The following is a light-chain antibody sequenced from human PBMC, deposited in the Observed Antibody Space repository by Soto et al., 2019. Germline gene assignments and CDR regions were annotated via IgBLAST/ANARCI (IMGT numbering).Light chain of an antibody. J-gene: IGLJ3*02. CDR2: EVS. Sequence: QSALTQPPSASGSPGQSVTISCTGTSSDVGGYNYVSWYQQHPGKAPKLMIYEVSKRPSGVPDRFSGSKSGNTASLTVSGLQAEDEADDYCCSYAGSNNWVFGGGTKLTVL. V-gene: IGLV2-8*01. CDR3: CSYAGSNNWV. CDR1: SSDVGGYNY.